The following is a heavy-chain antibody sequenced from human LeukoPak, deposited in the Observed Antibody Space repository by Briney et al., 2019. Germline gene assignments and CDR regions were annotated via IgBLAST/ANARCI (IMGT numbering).Heavy chain of an antibody. CDR3: ARDMTTIVVVTLFDY. V-gene: IGHV3-23*01. CDR2: ISGSGGST. D-gene: IGHD3-22*01. Sequence: GGSLRLSCAASGFTFSSHAMSWVRQAPGKGLEWVSAISGSGGSTYYADSVKGRFTISRDNSKNTLYLQMNSLRAEDTAVYYCARDMTTIVVVTLFDYWGQGTLVTVSS. CDR1: GFTFSSHA. J-gene: IGHJ4*02.